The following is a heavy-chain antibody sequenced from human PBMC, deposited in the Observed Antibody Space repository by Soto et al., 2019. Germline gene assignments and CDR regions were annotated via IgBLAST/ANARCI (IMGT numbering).Heavy chain of an antibody. CDR2: INPNGGST. D-gene: IGHD2-21*01. Sequence: QVQLVQSGAEVKEPGASVKISCKPSGYSFTSFYMRWVRQAPGQGLEWMGTINPNGGSTTYAQKFQGRVTMTRDTSTSTLYMDLSGLRSEDTAVYYCARAIPHFDYWGQGTLVTVSS. V-gene: IGHV1-46*01. J-gene: IGHJ4*02. CDR3: ARAIPHFDY. CDR1: GYSFTSFY.